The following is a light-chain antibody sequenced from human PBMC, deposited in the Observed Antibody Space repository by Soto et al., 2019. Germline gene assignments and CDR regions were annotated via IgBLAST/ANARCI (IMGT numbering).Light chain of an antibody. CDR1: QSVSSSH. V-gene: IGKV3-20*01. Sequence: EIVLTQSPGTLSSSPGERATLSCRASQSVSSSHLAWYQQKPGQAPRLLIYGASSRATGIPDRFSGSGSGTDFTLTISRLEPEDFATYYCQHYNSYSEAFGQGTKVELK. J-gene: IGKJ1*01. CDR3: QHYNSYSEA. CDR2: GAS.